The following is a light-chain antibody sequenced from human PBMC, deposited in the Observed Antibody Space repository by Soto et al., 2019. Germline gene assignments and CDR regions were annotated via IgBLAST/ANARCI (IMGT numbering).Light chain of an antibody. V-gene: IGLV2-8*01. CDR3: SSYAGSNNLV. J-gene: IGLJ3*02. CDR2: DVS. CDR1: SSDVGGYNY. Sequence: QSALTQPPSASGSPGQSVTISCTGTSSDVGGYNYVSWYQQHPGKAPKLMIYDVSKRPSGVPDRFSGSKSGNTASLTVSGLQAEDEADYYYSSYAGSNNLVFGGGTKLTVL.